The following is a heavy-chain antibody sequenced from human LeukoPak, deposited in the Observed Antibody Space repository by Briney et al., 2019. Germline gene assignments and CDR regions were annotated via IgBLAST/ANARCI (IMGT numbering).Heavy chain of an antibody. D-gene: IGHD6-19*01. CDR3: ARDRNGTAVALGDYGMDV. J-gene: IGHJ6*02. CDR1: GFTFSSYS. Sequence: GGSLRLSCAASGFTFSSYSMNWVRQAPGKGLEWVSSISSSSSYIYYADSVKGRFTISRDNAKNSLYLQMNSLRAEDTAVYYCARDRNGTAVALGDYGMDVWGQGTTVTVSS. CDR2: ISSSSSYI. V-gene: IGHV3-21*01.